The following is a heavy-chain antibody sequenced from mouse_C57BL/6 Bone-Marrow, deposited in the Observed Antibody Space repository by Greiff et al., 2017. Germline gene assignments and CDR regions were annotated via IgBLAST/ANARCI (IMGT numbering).Heavy chain of an antibody. Sequence: QVQLQQPGAELVRPGSSVKLSCKASGYTFTSYWMDWVKQRPGQGLEWIGNIYPSDSETHYNQKFKDKATLTVDKSSSTAYMQLSSLTSEDSAVYDCARYYGSWFAYWGQGTLVTVSA. CDR2: IYPSDSET. D-gene: IGHD1-1*01. J-gene: IGHJ3*01. CDR3: ARYYGSWFAY. CDR1: GYTFTSYW. V-gene: IGHV1-61*01.